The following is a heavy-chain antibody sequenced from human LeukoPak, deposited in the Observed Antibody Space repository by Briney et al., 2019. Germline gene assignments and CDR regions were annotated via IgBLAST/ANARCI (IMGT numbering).Heavy chain of an antibody. CDR1: GFSFSSYW. CDR2: IKQDGSEK. J-gene: IGHJ3*02. CDR3: VRDLAGPPQEAFDI. Sequence: GGSLRLSCAASGFSFSSYWLSWVRQAPGKGLEWVANIKQDGSEKYYVDSVKGRFTISRDNAQNSLYLQMNSLRAEDTAVYYCVRDLAGPPQEAFDIWGQGTVVTVSS. V-gene: IGHV3-7*01.